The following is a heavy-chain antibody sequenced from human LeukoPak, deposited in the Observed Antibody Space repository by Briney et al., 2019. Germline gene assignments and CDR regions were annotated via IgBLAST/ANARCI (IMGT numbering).Heavy chain of an antibody. J-gene: IGHJ4*02. D-gene: IGHD6-6*01. Sequence: PGGSLRLSCAASGFIFSSYGMHWVRQAPGKGLEWVAVIWYDATNKYYGDSVKGRFTISRDNSKNTLYLQMNSLRAEDTAVYYCARHSNSQLFDYWGQGTLVTVSS. V-gene: IGHV3-33*01. CDR2: IWYDATNK. CDR3: ARHSNSQLFDY. CDR1: GFIFSSYG.